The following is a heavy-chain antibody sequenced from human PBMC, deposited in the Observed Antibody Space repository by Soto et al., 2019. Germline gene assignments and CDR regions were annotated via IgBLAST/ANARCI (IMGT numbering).Heavy chain of an antibody. Sequence: GGSLRLSCVVSGFTFNNAWMSWVRQAPGKGLEWVGRIKRKSEGERTDYAAPVKDRFTISKDDSKNTLYLEMNSLKIEDTAVYYCTTDLDSYQSTSPAYWGQGTLVTVSS. CDR3: TTDLDSYQSTSPAY. CDR1: GFTFNNAW. D-gene: IGHD2-8*01. V-gene: IGHV3-15*01. CDR2: IKRKSEGERT. J-gene: IGHJ4*02.